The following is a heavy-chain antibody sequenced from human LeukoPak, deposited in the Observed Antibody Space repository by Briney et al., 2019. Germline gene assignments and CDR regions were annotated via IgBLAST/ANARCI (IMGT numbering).Heavy chain of an antibody. V-gene: IGHV3-23*01. CDR2: ISGSGGTT. CDR3: AKVWAYSNDY. Sequence: PGGSLRLSCAASGFTFSSYAMSWVRQAPGKGLEWVSGISGSGGTTYYADSVKGRFTISRDNSKNTLYLQMNSLRAEDTAVYYCAKVWAYSNDYWGQGTLVTVSS. J-gene: IGHJ4*02. D-gene: IGHD4-11*01. CDR1: GFTFSSYA.